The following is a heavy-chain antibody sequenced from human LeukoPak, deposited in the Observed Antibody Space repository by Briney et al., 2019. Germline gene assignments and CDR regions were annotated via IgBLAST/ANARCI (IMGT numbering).Heavy chain of an antibody. D-gene: IGHD6-19*01. CDR2: INPSGGST. J-gene: IGHJ5*02. Sequence: ASVKVSCKASGYTFTTYYMHWVRQAPGQGLEWMGIINPSGGSTSYAQKFQGRGTMTRDMSTSTVYMELSGLRSEDTAVYYCARDSNPRAAGSGWYPNWFDPWGQGTLVTVSS. CDR1: GYTFTTYY. V-gene: IGHV1-46*01. CDR3: ARDSNPRAAGSGWYPNWFDP.